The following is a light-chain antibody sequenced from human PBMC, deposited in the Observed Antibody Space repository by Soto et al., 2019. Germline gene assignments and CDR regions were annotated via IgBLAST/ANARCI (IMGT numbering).Light chain of an antibody. CDR3: VTRHRSLNAGV. CDR1: NSNLGAGYD. J-gene: IGLJ3*02. Sequence: QSVLTQPPSVSGAPGQRVTISCTGNNSNLGAGYDVHWYQQLPGAAPKLVIFGNRNRPSGVPERFSGSKSGTSASLAITGLQTADEADYYCVTRHRSLNAGVFGGGTKVTVL. V-gene: IGLV1-40*01. CDR2: GNR.